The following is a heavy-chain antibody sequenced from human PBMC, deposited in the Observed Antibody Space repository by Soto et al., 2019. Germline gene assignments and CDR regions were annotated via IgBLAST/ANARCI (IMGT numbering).Heavy chain of an antibody. Sequence: EVQLVESGGGLVQPGGSLRLSCVPSGFTFNYYWMHWVRQAPGKGLVWVSRIQSDGSSPDYVDSVKGRFTISRDNAKNTLYLQMNNLRAEDTAVYYCARGGDPDYWGQGTLVTVSS. CDR2: IQSDGSSP. J-gene: IGHJ4*02. CDR3: ARGGDPDY. V-gene: IGHV3-74*01. D-gene: IGHD2-21*02. CDR1: GFTFNYYW.